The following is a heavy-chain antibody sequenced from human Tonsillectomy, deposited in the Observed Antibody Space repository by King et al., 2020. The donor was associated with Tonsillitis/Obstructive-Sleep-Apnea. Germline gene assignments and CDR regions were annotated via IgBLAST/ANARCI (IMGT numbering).Heavy chain of an antibody. D-gene: IGHD1-26*01. Sequence: QLVQSGSELKKPGASVEVSCKASGYTFTTYPINWVRQAPGQGLEWMGWLDTKNGNPSYAQGFTGRFVFSLDTSVSTAYLQISSLQAEDTAVYYCARDGLGNAFDIWGQGTMVTVSS. V-gene: IGHV7-4-1*02. CDR1: GYTFTTYP. CDR2: LDTKNGNP. J-gene: IGHJ3*02. CDR3: ARDGLGNAFDI.